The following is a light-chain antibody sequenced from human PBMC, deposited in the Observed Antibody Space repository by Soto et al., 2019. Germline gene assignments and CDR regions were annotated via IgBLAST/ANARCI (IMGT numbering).Light chain of an antibody. CDR2: EVT. J-gene: IGLJ3*02. CDR3: SSHAGIINVV. Sequence: QSALTQPPSASGSPGQSVTISCTGTSSDVGSYNSVSWYQQHPGKAPKLMIYEVTKRPSGVPDRFSGSKSGNTASLTVSGLLAEDEADYYCSSHAGIINVVFGGGTKLTVL. V-gene: IGLV2-8*01. CDR1: SSDVGSYNS.